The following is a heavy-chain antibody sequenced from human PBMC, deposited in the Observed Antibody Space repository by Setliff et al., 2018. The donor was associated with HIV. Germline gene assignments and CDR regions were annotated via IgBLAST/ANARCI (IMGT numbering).Heavy chain of an antibody. CDR3: VRDITTCWDV. CDR2: INSDGSST. D-gene: IGHD1-20*01. J-gene: IGHJ6*02. Sequence: GGSLRLSCAASGSSFSNYWMHWVRQAPGKGLVWVSRINSDGSSTSYADSVKGRFTISRDNPKNMLYLQMNSLRGEDTAVYYCVRDITTCWDVWGQGTTVTVS. CDR1: GSSFSNYW. V-gene: IGHV3-74*01.